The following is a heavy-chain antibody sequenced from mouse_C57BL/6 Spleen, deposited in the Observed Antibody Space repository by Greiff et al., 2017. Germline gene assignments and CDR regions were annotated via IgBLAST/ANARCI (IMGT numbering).Heavy chain of an antibody. D-gene: IGHD1-1*01. Sequence: VQLKESGPELVKPGASVKISCKASGYSFTDYNMNWVKQSNGKSLEWIGVINPNYGTTSYNQKFKGKATLTVDQSSSTAYMQLNSLTSEDSAVYYCARRGRITTVERDAMDYWGQGTSVTVSS. CDR2: INPNYGTT. J-gene: IGHJ4*01. CDR3: ARRGRITTVERDAMDY. CDR1: GYSFTDYN. V-gene: IGHV1-39*01.